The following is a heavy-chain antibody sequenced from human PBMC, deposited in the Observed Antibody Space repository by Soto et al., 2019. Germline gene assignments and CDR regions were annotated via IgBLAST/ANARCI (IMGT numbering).Heavy chain of an antibody. CDR3: AIQQLVTQQYYYGMDV. V-gene: IGHV5-51*01. CDR1: GYSFTSYW. CDR2: IYPGDSDT. D-gene: IGHD6-13*01. Sequence: PGESLKISCKGSGYSFTSYWIGWVRQMPGKGLEWMGIIYPGDSDTRYSPSFQGQVTISADKSISTAYLQWSSLKASDTAMYYCAIQQLVTQQYYYGMDVWGQGTTVTVSS. J-gene: IGHJ6*02.